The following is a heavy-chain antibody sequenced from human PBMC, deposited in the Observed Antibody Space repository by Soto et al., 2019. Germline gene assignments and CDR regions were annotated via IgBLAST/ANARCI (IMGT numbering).Heavy chain of an antibody. Sequence: SVEVSFKASWYTLASYGISWVREAPGQGPEWMGWISGYNGKTQYAEKFQGRLTMTTDTSKSAAHMEVRRLRSDDTAAYYCARDPYARNGYFDYWGQRPLVIVSS. V-gene: IGHV1-18*04. CDR3: ARDPYARNGYFDY. J-gene: IGHJ4*02. CDR2: ISGYNGKT. D-gene: IGHD2-2*01. CDR1: WYTLASYG.